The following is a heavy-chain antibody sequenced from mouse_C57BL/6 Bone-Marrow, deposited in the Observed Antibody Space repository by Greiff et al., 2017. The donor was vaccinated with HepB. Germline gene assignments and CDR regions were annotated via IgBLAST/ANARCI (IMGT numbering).Heavy chain of an antibody. D-gene: IGHD2-5*01. CDR3: ASYSNYGLYYAMDY. V-gene: IGHV2-5*01. J-gene: IGHJ4*01. CDR2: IWRGGST. CDR1: GFSLTSYG. Sequence: VQLQQSGPGLVQPSQSLSITCTVSGFSLTSYGVHWVRQSPGKGLEWLGVIWRGGSTDYNAAFMSRLSITKDNSKSQVFVKMNSLQADDTAIYYCASYSNYGLYYAMDYWGQGTSVTVSS.